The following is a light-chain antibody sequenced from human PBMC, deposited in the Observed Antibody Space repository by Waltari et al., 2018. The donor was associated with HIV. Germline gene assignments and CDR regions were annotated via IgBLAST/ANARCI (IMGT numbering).Light chain of an antibody. Sequence: SYELTQPTSVSVSPGQTARLTCSGDALPKQYAYWYQQKPGQAPVLVIYKDSERPSGIPERFSGSRSGTTVTLTIRGVEAEDEADYYCQSADSSGTWVFGGGTKLTVL. CDR1: ALPKQY. CDR3: QSADSSGTWV. CDR2: KDS. J-gene: IGLJ3*02. V-gene: IGLV3-25*03.